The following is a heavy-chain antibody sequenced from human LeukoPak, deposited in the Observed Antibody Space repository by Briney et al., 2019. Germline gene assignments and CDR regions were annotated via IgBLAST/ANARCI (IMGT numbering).Heavy chain of an antibody. CDR3: AASGYCSGGSCYLNWFDP. D-gene: IGHD2-15*01. CDR1: GGSFSGYY. J-gene: IGHJ5*02. V-gene: IGHV4-34*01. Sequence: SETLSLTCAVYGGSFSGYYWSWIRQPPGKGLEWIGEINHSGSTNYNPSLKSRVTISVDTSKNQFSLKLSSVTAAYTAVYYCAASGYCSGGSCYLNWFDPWGQGTLVTVSS. CDR2: INHSGST.